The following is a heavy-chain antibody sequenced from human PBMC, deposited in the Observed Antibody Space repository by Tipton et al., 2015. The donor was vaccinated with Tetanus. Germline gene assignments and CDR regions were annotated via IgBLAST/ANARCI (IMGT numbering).Heavy chain of an antibody. J-gene: IGHJ4*02. Sequence: LRLSCTVSGGSINDYYWGWIRQPPGMGLEWIGHISHSGSASYNPSLKSRVTISLDTSKNQFSLTLRSVTAADTAVYYCARDPRYDSSGYSFDYWGQGTLVTVSS. CDR1: GGSINDYY. D-gene: IGHD3-22*01. CDR2: ISHSGSA. CDR3: ARDPRYDSSGYSFDY. V-gene: IGHV4-59*01.